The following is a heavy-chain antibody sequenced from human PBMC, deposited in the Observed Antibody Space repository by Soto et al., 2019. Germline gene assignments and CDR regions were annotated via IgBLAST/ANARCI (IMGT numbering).Heavy chain of an antibody. CDR2: ISSSGSNI. Sequence: GGSLRLSCAASGFTFSDYYMSWIRQAPGKGLEWGSYISSSGSNIFYADSVKGRFTISRDNAKNSLYLQMNSLRAEDTAVYYCARVRGSYKYAMDVWGQGTTVTVSS. V-gene: IGHV3-11*01. J-gene: IGHJ6*02. CDR3: ARVRGSYKYAMDV. CDR1: GFTFSDYY.